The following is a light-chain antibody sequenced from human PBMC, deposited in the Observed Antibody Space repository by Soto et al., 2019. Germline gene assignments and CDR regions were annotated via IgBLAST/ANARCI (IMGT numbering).Light chain of an antibody. CDR2: DVN. CDR3: CSFVGGFTFV. J-gene: IGLJ1*01. CDR1: SSDIGAYDY. Sequence: QSALTQPRSVSGSPGQSVTISCAGSSSDIGAYDYVSWFQQHPGKAPKLMIYDVNKRPSGVPDRFSGSKSGNTASLTISGLQADDEADYYCCSFVGGFTFVFGTGTKVT. V-gene: IGLV2-11*01.